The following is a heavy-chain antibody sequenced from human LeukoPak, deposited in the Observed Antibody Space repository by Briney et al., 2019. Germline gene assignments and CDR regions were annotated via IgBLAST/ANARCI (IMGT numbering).Heavy chain of an antibody. V-gene: IGHV1-8*01. D-gene: IGHD3-10*01. CDR3: ARGRRLFITMVRGVIWFDP. CDR1: GYTFTSYD. J-gene: IGHJ5*02. CDR2: MNPNSGNT. Sequence: ASVKVSCKASGYTFTSYDINWVRQATGQGLEWMGWMNPNSGNTGYAQKFQGRVTMTRNTSISTAYMELSSLRSEDTAVYYCARGRRLFITMVRGVIWFDPWGQGTLVTVSS.